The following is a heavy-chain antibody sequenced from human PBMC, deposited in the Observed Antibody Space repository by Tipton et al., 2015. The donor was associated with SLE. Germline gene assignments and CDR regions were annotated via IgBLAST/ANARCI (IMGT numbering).Heavy chain of an antibody. V-gene: IGHV4-59*01. CDR3: ARYLCSSATCYGLDV. J-gene: IGHJ6*02. Sequence: LRLSCYVTGVSISNYYWTWIRQSPGKGLEWIGYIHYSGSTNYNPSLKSRVTISVDTSKNQFSLKPSSVTAADTAVYYCARYLCSSATCYGLDVWGRGTTVTVSS. CDR1: GVSISNYY. D-gene: IGHD2-2*01. CDR2: IHYSGST.